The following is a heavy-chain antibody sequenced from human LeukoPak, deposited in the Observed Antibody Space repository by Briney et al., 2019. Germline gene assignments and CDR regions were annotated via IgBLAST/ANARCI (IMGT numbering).Heavy chain of an antibody. D-gene: IGHD4-11*01. Sequence: GGSLRLSCAASGFTFSSYNMHWVRQAPGKGLEWVAVMSYDGSERYYADSVKGRFTISRDNSKNTLYLEMDSPSTEDTAVYYRAKVTMDYRNAWYFDYWGQGTLVTVSS. CDR2: MSYDGSER. V-gene: IGHV3-30*18. CDR1: GFTFSSYN. CDR3: AKVTMDYRNAWYFDY. J-gene: IGHJ4*02.